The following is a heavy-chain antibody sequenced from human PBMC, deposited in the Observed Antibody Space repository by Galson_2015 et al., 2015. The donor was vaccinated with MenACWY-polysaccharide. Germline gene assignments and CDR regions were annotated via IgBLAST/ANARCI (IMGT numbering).Heavy chain of an antibody. CDR3: ARVRYSTGKYQFDY. D-gene: IGHD2-2*01. V-gene: IGHV3-23*01. Sequence: SLRLSCAASGFTLSNYAMSWVRQAPGKGLEWVSTIGGSGSNTHYADSVKGRFTISRDNSKNTLSLQMNSLRAEDTAVYYCARVRYSTGKYQFDYWGQGTLVAVSS. CDR2: IGGSGSNT. J-gene: IGHJ4*02. CDR1: GFTLSNYA.